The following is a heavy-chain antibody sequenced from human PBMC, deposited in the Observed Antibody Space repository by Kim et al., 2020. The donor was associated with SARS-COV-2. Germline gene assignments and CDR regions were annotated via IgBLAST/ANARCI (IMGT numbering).Heavy chain of an antibody. V-gene: IGHV4-34*01. Sequence: SETLSLTCAVYGGSFSGYYWSWIRQPPGKGLEWIGEINHSGSTNYNPSLKSRVTISVDTSKNQFSLKLSSVTAADTAVYYCARAHYSRSWLGYWGQGTLV. CDR1: GGSFSGYY. CDR3: ARAHYSRSWLGY. CDR2: INHSGST. J-gene: IGHJ4*02. D-gene: IGHD6-13*01.